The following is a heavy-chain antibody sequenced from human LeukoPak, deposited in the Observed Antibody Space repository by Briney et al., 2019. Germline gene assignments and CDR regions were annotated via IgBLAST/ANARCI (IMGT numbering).Heavy chain of an antibody. J-gene: IGHJ4*02. V-gene: IGHV3-30*09. CDR1: GFTFSNYA. Sequence: GRSLRLSCAASGFTFSNYAMHWVRQAPGKGLEWVALISYDGSNKFYADSVKGQFAISRDNSENTLYLQMNSLRAEDTAVYYCARGGLVVAKGFDYWGRGTLVTVSS. D-gene: IGHD3-22*01. CDR2: ISYDGSNK. CDR3: ARGGLVVAKGFDY.